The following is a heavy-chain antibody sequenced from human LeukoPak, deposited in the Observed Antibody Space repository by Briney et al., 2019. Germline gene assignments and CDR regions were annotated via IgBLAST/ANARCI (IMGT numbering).Heavy chain of an antibody. CDR2: FDPEDGET. J-gene: IGHJ4*02. Sequence: ASVKVSCKVSGYTLTELSMHWVRQAPGKGPEWMGGFDPEDGETIYAQKFQGRVTMTEDTSTDTAYMELSSLRSEDTAVYYCATAYPVAGLFDYWGQGTLVTVSS. V-gene: IGHV1-24*01. CDR1: GYTLTELS. CDR3: ATAYPVAGLFDY. D-gene: IGHD6-19*01.